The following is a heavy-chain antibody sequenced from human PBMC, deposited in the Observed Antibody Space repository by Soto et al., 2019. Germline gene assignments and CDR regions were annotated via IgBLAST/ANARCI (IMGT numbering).Heavy chain of an antibody. J-gene: IGHJ6*02. CDR1: GFSFSSIGEG. CDR2: IYWDDDK. D-gene: IGHD2-21*02. Sequence: QITLKESGPTLVKPTQTLTLTCTFPGFSFSSIGEGVGWIRQPPGKALEWLALIYWDDDKRYSPSLKSRLTITKVASKNQVVLTMTAMDPVDTATYYCVQSRCGGDCLQSYSSHSYYGLDVWGQGTTVTVSS. CDR3: VQSRCGGDCLQSYSSHSYYGLDV. V-gene: IGHV2-5*02.